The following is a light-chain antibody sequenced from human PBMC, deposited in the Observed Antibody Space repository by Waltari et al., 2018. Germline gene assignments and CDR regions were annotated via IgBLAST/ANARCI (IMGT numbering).Light chain of an antibody. CDR2: ASS. Sequence: DIQMTQSPSSLSASVGDRVTITCRASQSISTFLNWYQQKPTKAPKLLIYASSTLQSGVPCRFTGSGSGTDFTLTISCLQPEDFATYYCQQSYSTPYTFGQGTQVDIK. V-gene: IGKV1-39*01. J-gene: IGKJ2*01. CDR3: QQSYSTPYT. CDR1: QSISTF.